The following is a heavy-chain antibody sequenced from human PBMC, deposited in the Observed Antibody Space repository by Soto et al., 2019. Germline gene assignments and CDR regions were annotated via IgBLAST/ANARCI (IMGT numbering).Heavy chain of an antibody. D-gene: IGHD2-21*01. CDR1: GGSFSGYY. CDR2: INHSGST. J-gene: IGHJ6*02. CDR3: ARALIGSPYYYYYYGLDV. Sequence: SETLSLTCAVYGGSFSGYYWSWIRQPPGKGLEWIGEINHSGSTNYNPSLKSRVTISVDTSKNQFSLKLSSVTAADTAVYYCARALIGSPYYYYYYGLDVWGQGTTVTVSS. V-gene: IGHV4-34*01.